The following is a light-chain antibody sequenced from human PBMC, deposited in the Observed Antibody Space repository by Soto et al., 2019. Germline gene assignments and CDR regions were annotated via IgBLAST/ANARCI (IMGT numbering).Light chain of an antibody. V-gene: IGKV1-39*01. J-gene: IGKJ4*01. CDR1: QHISSY. CDR2: AAS. Sequence: DIQMTQSPSSVSASIGDTVTITCRASQHISSYLNWFQQRPGKAPKLLVSAASTLQSGVPSRFSGDRSRADFTPTISSLQPEDFATYFYQQSYSARLSFGGGTKLEIK. CDR3: QQSYSARLS.